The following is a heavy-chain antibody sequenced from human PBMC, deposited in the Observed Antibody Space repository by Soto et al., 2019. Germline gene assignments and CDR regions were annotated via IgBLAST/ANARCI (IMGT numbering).Heavy chain of an antibody. J-gene: IGHJ4*02. D-gene: IGHD3-22*01. V-gene: IGHV4-61*01. Sequence: SETLSLTCTVSGGSVSSGIYYWSWIRHPPGKGLEWIGYIYYSGSTNYNPSLKSRVTISVDTSKNQFSLKLSSVTAADTAVYYCARERARDYYDSRGYYYFDYWGQGTLVTVSS. CDR3: ARERARDYYDSRGYYYFDY. CDR2: IYYSGST. CDR1: GGSVSSGIYY.